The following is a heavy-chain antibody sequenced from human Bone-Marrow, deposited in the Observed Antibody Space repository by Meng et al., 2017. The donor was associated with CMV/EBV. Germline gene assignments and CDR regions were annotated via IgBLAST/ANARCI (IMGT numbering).Heavy chain of an antibody. Sequence: SETLSLTCTVSGGSISSGGYYWSWIRQHPGKGLEWIGYIYYSGSTYYNPSLKSRVTISVDTSKNQFSLKLSSVTAADTAVYYCARFWTKAGWFDPWGQGTLVTVSS. CDR1: GGSISSGGYY. CDR2: IYYSGST. D-gene: IGHD3/OR15-3a*01. J-gene: IGHJ5*02. CDR3: ARFWTKAGWFDP. V-gene: IGHV4-31*03.